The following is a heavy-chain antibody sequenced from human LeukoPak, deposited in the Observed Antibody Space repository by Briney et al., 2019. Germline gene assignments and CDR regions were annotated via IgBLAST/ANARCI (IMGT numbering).Heavy chain of an antibody. CDR2: IIPIFGTA. V-gene: IGHV1-69*05. Sequence: ASVKVSCKASEGTFSSYAISWVRQAPGQGLEWMGGIIPIFGTANYAQKFQGRVTITTDESTSTAYMELSSLRSEDTAVYYCARDGISQTYSRINWFDPWGQGTLVTVSS. D-gene: IGHD6-13*01. CDR3: ARDGISQTYSRINWFDP. J-gene: IGHJ5*02. CDR1: EGTFSSYA.